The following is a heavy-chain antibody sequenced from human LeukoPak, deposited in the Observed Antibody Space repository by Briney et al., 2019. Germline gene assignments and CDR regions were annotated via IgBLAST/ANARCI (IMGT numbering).Heavy chain of an antibody. CDR2: IIPIFGTA. V-gene: IGHV1-69*05. D-gene: IGHD3-22*01. CDR3: ARSKYYYDSRYFDY. CDR1: GGTFSGYA. Sequence: SVKVSCKASGGTFSGYAISWVRQAPGQGLEWMGGIIPIFGTANYAQKFQGRVTITTDESTSTAYMELSSLRSEDTAVYYCARSKYYYDSRYFDYWGQGTLVTVSS. J-gene: IGHJ4*02.